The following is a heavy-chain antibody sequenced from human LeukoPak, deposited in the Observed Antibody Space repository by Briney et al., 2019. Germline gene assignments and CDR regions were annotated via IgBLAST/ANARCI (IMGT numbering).Heavy chain of an antibody. D-gene: IGHD2-15*01. CDR1: GFTFSSYG. V-gene: IGHV3-33*01. CDR2: IWYDGSNK. J-gene: IGHJ3*02. Sequence: GRSLRLSCAASGFTFSSYGMHWVRQAPGKGLEWVAVIWYDGSNKYYADSVKGRFTISRDNSKNTLYLQMNSLRAEDTAVYYCARDCSGGSCYDHDAFDIWGQGTMVTVSS. CDR3: ARDCSGGSCYDHDAFDI.